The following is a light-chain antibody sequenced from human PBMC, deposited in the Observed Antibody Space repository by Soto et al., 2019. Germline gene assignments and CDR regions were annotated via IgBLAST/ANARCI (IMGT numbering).Light chain of an antibody. J-gene: IGKJ4*01. CDR3: QKYNSAPLT. CDR1: QGISTY. Sequence: DIHMTHSPSSVSASVGDRVTITCRASQGISTYLAWYQQKPGKVPKLLIYAASTLQSGVPSRFSGSGSGTDFTLTISSLQPEDVATYYCQKYNSAPLTFGGGTKVDI. CDR2: AAS. V-gene: IGKV1-27*01.